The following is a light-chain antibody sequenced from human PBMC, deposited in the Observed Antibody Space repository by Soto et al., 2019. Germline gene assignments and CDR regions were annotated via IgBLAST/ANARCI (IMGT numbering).Light chain of an antibody. Sequence: QPVLTQPRSVSGSPGQSVTISCTGTSSDVGGYNYVSWYQQHPGKGPKLIIYDVSKRPSGVPDRFSGSKSGNTASLTISGLQAEDEADYYCCSYEGSYTVMFGGGTKLTVL. CDR1: SSDVGGYNY. CDR2: DVS. V-gene: IGLV2-11*01. CDR3: CSYEGSYTVM. J-gene: IGLJ3*02.